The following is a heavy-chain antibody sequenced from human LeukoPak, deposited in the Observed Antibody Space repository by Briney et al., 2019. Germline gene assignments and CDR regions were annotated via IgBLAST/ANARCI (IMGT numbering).Heavy chain of an antibody. CDR2: MSYDGNNN. CDR3: AREWGAAADY. CDR1: GFTFLNYA. J-gene: IGHJ4*02. Sequence: QPGGSLRLSCVASGFTFLNYAVHWVRQAPGKGLEWVAVMSYDGNNNYYAHSVKGRFTLSRDNSKNTLYLQTNSLRPEDTAVYYCAREWGAAADYWGQGTLVTVSS. D-gene: IGHD6-13*01. V-gene: IGHV3-30-3*01.